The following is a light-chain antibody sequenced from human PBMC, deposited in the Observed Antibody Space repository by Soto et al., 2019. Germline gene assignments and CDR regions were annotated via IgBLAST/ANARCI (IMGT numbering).Light chain of an antibody. CDR2: QAS. Sequence: DIQMTQSPSTLSASVGDRVTITCRASQSISTLLAWYQKKPGKAPKLLIYQASSLDTGVPSRFSGSGSGTEFTLTISSLQPDYFATYYCQHYDSSSETFGQGTKVEIK. V-gene: IGKV1-5*03. J-gene: IGKJ1*01. CDR1: QSISTL. CDR3: QHYDSSSET.